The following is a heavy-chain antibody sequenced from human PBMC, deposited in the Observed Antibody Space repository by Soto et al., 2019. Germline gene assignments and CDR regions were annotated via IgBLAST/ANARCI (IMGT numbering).Heavy chain of an antibody. CDR1: GGTFSSYA. Sequence: QVQLVQSGAEVKKPGSSVKVSCKASGGTFSSYAISWVRQAPGQGLEWMGGIIPIFGTANYAQKFQGRVTMTADESTSTAYMELSRLRSEDTAVYYCASGDYDFWSGPGGGMDVWGQGTTVTVSS. D-gene: IGHD3-3*01. V-gene: IGHV1-69*12. J-gene: IGHJ6*02. CDR2: IIPIFGTA. CDR3: ASGDYDFWSGPGGGMDV.